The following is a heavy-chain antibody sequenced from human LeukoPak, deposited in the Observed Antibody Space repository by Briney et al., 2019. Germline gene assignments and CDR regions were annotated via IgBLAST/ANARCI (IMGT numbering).Heavy chain of an antibody. D-gene: IGHD4-11*01. CDR2: IYYSGST. V-gene: IGHV4-39*01. CDR3: ARSPAVTSAWYFFDY. Sequence: SETLSLTCTVSGGSISSSSYYWGWIRQPPGKGLEWIGSIYYSGSTYYNPSLKSRVTISVDTSKNQFSLRLSSVTATDTAVYYCARSPAVTSAWYFFDYWGQGTLVTVSS. CDR1: GGSISSSSYY. J-gene: IGHJ4*02.